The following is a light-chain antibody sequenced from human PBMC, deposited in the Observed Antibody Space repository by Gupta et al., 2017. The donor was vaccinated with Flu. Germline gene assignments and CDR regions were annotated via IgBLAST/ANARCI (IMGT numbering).Light chain of an antibody. CDR1: QDIRKY. Sequence: DIQLTQSPSSLSASVGDRVTITCPASQDIRKYLHWYQQKPGRAPQVVIYDASNLEIGPPSRFSGNGSVTDFTFTISSLQPEDIATYYCQQSQGQPNTFGGGTKVEVK. J-gene: IGKJ4*01. CDR2: DAS. V-gene: IGKV1-33*01. CDR3: QQSQGQPNT.